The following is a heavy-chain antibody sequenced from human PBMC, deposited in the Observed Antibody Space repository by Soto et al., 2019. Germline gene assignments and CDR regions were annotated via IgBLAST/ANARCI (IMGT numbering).Heavy chain of an antibody. CDR3: ARELSGSYYFPVDY. D-gene: IGHD1-26*01. V-gene: IGHV3-30-3*01. CDR2: ISYDGSNK. CDR1: GFTFSSYA. Sequence: QVQLVESGGGVVQPGRSLRLSCAASGFTFSSYAMHWVRQAPGKGLEWVAVISYDGSNKYYADSVKGRFTISRDNSKNTLYLKMNSLRAEDTAVYYCARELSGSYYFPVDYWGQGTLVTVSS. J-gene: IGHJ4*02.